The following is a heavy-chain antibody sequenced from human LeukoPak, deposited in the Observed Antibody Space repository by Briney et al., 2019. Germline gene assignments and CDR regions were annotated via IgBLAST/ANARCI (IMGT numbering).Heavy chain of an antibody. V-gene: IGHV3-64*01. CDR2: ISGNGGST. J-gene: IGHJ6*03. CDR3: ARAGVIRYVAWLINYYMDV. CDR1: GFTFTNHA. Sequence: PGGSLRLSCVASGFTFTNHAMQWVRQAPGKGLEYVSAISGNGGSTYYANSVKGRFTISRDTSKNTVYLQMDSLRAEDMAVYYCARAGVIRYVAWLINYYMDVWGKGTTVTVSS. D-gene: IGHD3-9*01.